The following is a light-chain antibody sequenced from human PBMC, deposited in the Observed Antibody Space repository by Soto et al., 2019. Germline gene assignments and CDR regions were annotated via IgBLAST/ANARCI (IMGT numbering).Light chain of an antibody. V-gene: IGLV1-40*01. Sequence: QSVLTQPPSVSGAPGQRVTIFCTGSNSNIGAGYDVHWYQQLPGTAPKLLIFGSINRPSGVPDRFSGSKSGTSASLTISGLQAEDEADYYCSSYTSSSTLVFGGGTKVTVL. J-gene: IGLJ2*01. CDR3: SSYTSSSTLV. CDR2: GSI. CDR1: NSNIGAGYD.